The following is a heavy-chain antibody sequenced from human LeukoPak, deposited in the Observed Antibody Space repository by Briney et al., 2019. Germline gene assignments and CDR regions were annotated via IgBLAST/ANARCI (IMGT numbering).Heavy chain of an antibody. CDR3: AREGIAAAASRQGGFDP. Sequence: SETLTLTCAVSGGCFSSSNWWCWVREPPRERLEWVGEIYHSGGTNYNPSLKSRVTISVDKSKNQFSLKLSSVTAEDTAVYYYAREGIAAAASRQGGFDPWGQGSLVTVSS. D-gene: IGHD6-13*01. V-gene: IGHV4-4*02. CDR2: IYHSGGT. CDR1: GGCFSSSNW. J-gene: IGHJ5*02.